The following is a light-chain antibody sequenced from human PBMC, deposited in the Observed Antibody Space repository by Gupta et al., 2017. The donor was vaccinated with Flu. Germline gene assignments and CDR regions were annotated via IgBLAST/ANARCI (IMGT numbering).Light chain of an antibody. CDR3: QVWESRSDHVV. V-gene: IGLV3-21*02. Sequence: SYVLTQPPSVSVAPGQTARIPCGGDHIGSKNVHWYHQKAGQVPVMVVYDDTDRPSGIPERFSGSKSGATATLTINRVEAGDEADDDWQVWESRSDHVVFGGGTKLTVL. CDR1: HIGSKN. CDR2: DDT. J-gene: IGLJ2*01.